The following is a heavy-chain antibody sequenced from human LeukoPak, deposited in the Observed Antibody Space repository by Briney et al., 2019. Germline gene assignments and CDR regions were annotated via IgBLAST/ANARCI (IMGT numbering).Heavy chain of an antibody. D-gene: IGHD3-9*01. CDR3: ASGGLVSRYLDH. J-gene: IGHJ4*02. CDR2: FFYSGST. CDR1: GGSISSSTW. V-gene: IGHV4-4*02. Sequence: SETLSLTCAVSGGSISSSTWWTWVRQPPGKGLEWIGEFFYSGSTNSNPSLKSRLTMSVDESKHEFSLKLTSVTVADTAVYYCASGGLVSRYLDHWGQGTLVTVSP.